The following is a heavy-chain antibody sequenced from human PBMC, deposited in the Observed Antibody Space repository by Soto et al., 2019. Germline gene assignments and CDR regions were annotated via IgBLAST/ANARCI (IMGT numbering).Heavy chain of an antibody. V-gene: IGHV3-33*01. Sequence: QVQLVESGGGVVQPGRSLRLSCATSGFPFRRYDMHWVRQAPGKGLEWVAVIWLDGSNKYYADSVRGRFTISRDNSNHTVYLEMNSLRAEDSAVYYCARKSDSLIDYWGQGILVTVST. J-gene: IGHJ4*02. CDR2: IWLDGSNK. CDR3: ARKSDSLIDY. D-gene: IGHD3-22*01. CDR1: GFPFRRYD.